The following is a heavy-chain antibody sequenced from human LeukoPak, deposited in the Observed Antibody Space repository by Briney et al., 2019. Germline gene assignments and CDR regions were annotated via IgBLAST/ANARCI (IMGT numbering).Heavy chain of an antibody. CDR2: INPNSGGT. Sequence: ASVKVSCKASGYTFTGHYMHWVRQAPGQGPEWMGWINPNSGGTNLAQNFQGRVTMTRDTSISTAYMELSRLRIDDTAVYYCARDLGDGGYNTFDYWAREPWSPSPQ. CDR3: ARDLGDGGYNTFDY. CDR1: GYTFTGHY. V-gene: IGHV1-2*02. D-gene: IGHD5-24*01. J-gene: IGHJ4*02.